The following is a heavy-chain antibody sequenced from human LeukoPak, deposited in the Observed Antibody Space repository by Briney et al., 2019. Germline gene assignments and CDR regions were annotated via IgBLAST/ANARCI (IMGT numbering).Heavy chain of an antibody. V-gene: IGHV3-23*01. Sequence: GGSLRLSCAASGFTFSSYAMGWVRQAPGKGLEWVSAITASGGNTYYADSVKGRFTISRDNSKNTLYLQMNSLRAEDTAVYYCAKGPRGYSYGGGRWLHRGQGTLVTVSS. J-gene: IGHJ4*02. D-gene: IGHD5-18*01. CDR3: AKGPRGYSYGGGRWLH. CDR2: ITASGGNT. CDR1: GFTFSSYA.